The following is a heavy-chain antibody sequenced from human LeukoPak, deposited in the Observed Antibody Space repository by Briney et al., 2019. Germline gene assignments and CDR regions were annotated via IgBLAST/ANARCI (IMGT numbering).Heavy chain of an antibody. Sequence: GSLRLSCVASGFTFSNYAMSWVRQAPGKGLELVSGIYGSDDKTVYGDAVKGRFTISRDNSKNTLYLQMYSLRADDTAVYYCAKTQGYYDAWGQGALVTVSS. D-gene: IGHD2-15*01. J-gene: IGHJ5*02. V-gene: IGHV3-23*01. CDR2: IYGSDDKT. CDR3: AKTQGYYDA. CDR1: GFTFSNYA.